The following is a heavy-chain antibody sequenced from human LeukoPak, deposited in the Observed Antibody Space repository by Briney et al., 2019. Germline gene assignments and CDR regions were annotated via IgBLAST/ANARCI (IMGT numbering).Heavy chain of an antibody. CDR2: IYHSGST. Sequence: SGTLSLTCAVSAGSISSSNWWSWVRQPPGKGLEWIGEIYHSGSTNYNPSLKSRVTISVDKSKNQFFLKLSSVTAADTAVYYCARDRDSAAAVPFDYWGQGTLVTVSS. J-gene: IGHJ4*02. CDR3: ARDRDSAAAVPFDY. D-gene: IGHD6-13*01. V-gene: IGHV4-4*02. CDR1: AGSISSSNW.